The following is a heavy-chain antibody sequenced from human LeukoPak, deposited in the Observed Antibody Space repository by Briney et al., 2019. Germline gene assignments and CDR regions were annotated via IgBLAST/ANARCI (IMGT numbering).Heavy chain of an antibody. Sequence: SVKVSCKASGGTFSSYAISWVRQAHGQGLEWMGRIIPVFGTANYAQKFQGRVTITTDESTSTAYMELSSLRSEDTAVYYCARDGDPNTATLDYWGQGTLVTVSS. J-gene: IGHJ4*02. V-gene: IGHV1-69*05. D-gene: IGHD5-18*01. CDR1: GGTFSSYA. CDR3: ARDGDPNTATLDY. CDR2: IIPVFGTA.